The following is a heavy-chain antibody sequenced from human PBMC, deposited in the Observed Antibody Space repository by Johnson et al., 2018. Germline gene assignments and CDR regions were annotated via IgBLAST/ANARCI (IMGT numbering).Heavy chain of an antibody. CDR1: GFSFSLYG. CDR3: VRGVFDGYMDV. CDR2: ISYAGSNK. J-gene: IGHJ6*03. V-gene: IGHV3-30*03. Sequence: QVQLVESGGGVVQPGRSLRLSCVASGFSFSLYGMHWVRQTPGKGLEWVAVISYAGSNKYYADSVKGRFTISRDNSKNTLYLQLNSLRAEDTAVYYCVRGVFDGYMDVWGKGTTVTVSS. D-gene: IGHD3-9*01.